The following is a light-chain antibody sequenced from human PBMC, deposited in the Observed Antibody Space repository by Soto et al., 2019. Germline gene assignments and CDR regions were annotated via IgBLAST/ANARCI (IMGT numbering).Light chain of an antibody. CDR3: SSYTISSTLE. V-gene: IGLV2-14*01. CDR1: NSDVGGYNY. Sequence: QSALTQPASVSGSPGQSITISCTGTNSDVGGYNYVSWYQQHPGKAPKLMIYEVSNRPSGVSNRFSGSKSGNTASLTISGLQAEDEADYYCSSYTISSTLEFGGGTKLTVL. J-gene: IGLJ2*01. CDR2: EVS.